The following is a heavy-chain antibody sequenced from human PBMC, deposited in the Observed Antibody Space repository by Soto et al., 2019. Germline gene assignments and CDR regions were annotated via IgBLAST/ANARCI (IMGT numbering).Heavy chain of an antibody. CDR2: IYHSGST. V-gene: IGHV4-4*02. J-gene: IGHJ4*02. CDR1: GGAISSTNW. CDR3: ATLPPRIVVVVLPIPS. D-gene: IGHD2-15*01. Sequence: QVQLQQSGPRLARPSGTLSLTCVVSGGAISSTNWWTWVRQTPGKGLEWIGEIYHSGSTKYNPSHQNRVTISLDKSNNQFSPNLKSVAAAVTAVYYCATLPPRIVVVVLPIPSWGQGTLVTVSS.